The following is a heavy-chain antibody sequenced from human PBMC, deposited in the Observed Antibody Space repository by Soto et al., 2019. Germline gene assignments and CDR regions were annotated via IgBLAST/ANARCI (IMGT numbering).Heavy chain of an antibody. Sequence: SETLSLTCAVYGGSFSDYYWSWIRQPPGKGLEWIGEIHHSGDTNYNPSLKSRVTISVDTSKNQFSLKLSSVTAADTATYYCAHSSPTALIRAEFDYWGQGTLVTVSS. CDR1: GGSFSDYY. J-gene: IGHJ4*02. CDR2: IHHSGDT. D-gene: IGHD6-13*01. CDR3: AHSSPTALIRAEFDY. V-gene: IGHV4-34*01.